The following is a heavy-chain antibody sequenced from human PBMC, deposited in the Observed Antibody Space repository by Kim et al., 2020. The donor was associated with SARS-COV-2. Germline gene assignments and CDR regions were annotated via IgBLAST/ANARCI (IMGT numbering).Heavy chain of an antibody. J-gene: IGHJ4*02. Sequence: KFQGRVTITRDTSASTAYMELSSLRSEDTAVYYCARVGRELRVDYWGQGTLVTVSS. D-gene: IGHD1-26*01. CDR3: ARVGRELRVDY. V-gene: IGHV1-3*01.